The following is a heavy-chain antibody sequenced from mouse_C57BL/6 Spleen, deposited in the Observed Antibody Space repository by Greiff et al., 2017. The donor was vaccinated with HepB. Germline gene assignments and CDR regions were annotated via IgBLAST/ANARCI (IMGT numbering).Heavy chain of an antibody. Sequence: QVQLQQSGAELARPGASVKLSCKASGYTFTSYGISWVKQRTGQGLEWIGEIYPRSGNTYYNEKFKGKATLTADNSSSTAYMELRSLTSEDSAVYFCARGGDYYGSSYAYAMDYWGQGTSVTVSS. CDR1: GYTFTSYG. D-gene: IGHD1-1*01. CDR3: ARGGDYYGSSYAYAMDY. CDR2: IYPRSGNT. J-gene: IGHJ4*01. V-gene: IGHV1-81*01.